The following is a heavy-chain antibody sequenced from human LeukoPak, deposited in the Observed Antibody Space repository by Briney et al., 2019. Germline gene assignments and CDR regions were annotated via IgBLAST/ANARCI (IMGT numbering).Heavy chain of an antibody. Sequence: SETLSLTCTVSGGSISSSSYYWGWIRQPPGKGLEWIGSIYYSGSTYYNPSLKSRVTISVDTSKNQFSLKLSSVTAADTAVYYCAKELIVVVVAVNYGMDVWGQGTTVTVSS. CDR3: AKELIVVVVAVNYGMDV. CDR1: GGSISSSSYY. CDR2: IYYSGST. D-gene: IGHD2-15*01. V-gene: IGHV4-39*02. J-gene: IGHJ6*02.